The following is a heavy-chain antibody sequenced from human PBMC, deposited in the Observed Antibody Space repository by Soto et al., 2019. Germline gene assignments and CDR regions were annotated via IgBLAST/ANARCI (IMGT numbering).Heavy chain of an antibody. V-gene: IGHV3-23*01. Sequence: PVGSLRLSCAASGFIFTSYAMNWVRQAPGKGLEWVSVIGGRGNSAYYADSVQGRFTISRDNSKNTLCLQMGSLTADDTAIYYCVREGRGSFDFWGRGTMVTVSS. CDR2: IGGRGNSA. CDR1: GFIFTSYA. D-gene: IGHD5-12*01. CDR3: VREGRGSFDF. J-gene: IGHJ3*01.